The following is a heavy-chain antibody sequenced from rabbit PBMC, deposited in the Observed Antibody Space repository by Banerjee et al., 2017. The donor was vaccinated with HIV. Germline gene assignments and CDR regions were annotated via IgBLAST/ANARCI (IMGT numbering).Heavy chain of an antibody. Sequence: QSLEESGGDLVKPGASLTLICTASGFSFSSNAMCWVRQAPGKGLEWIGCIVAGSSGSTYYASWAKGRFTISRTSSTTVTLQMTSLTAADTATYFCARDLAGVIGWNFNLWGPGTLVTVS. CDR3: ARDLAGVIGWNFNL. CDR2: IVAGSSGST. CDR1: GFSFSSNA. V-gene: IGHV1S40*01. D-gene: IGHD4-1*01. J-gene: IGHJ4*01.